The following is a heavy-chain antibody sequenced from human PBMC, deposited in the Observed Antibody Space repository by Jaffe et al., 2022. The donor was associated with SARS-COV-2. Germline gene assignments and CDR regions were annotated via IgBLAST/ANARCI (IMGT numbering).Heavy chain of an antibody. CDR1: GFSLRNSGGG. V-gene: IGHV2-5*02. D-gene: IGHD3-16*01. J-gene: IGHJ4*02. CDR2: ISWDDIK. Sequence: QITLKESGPALVKPTQTLTLTCTFSGFSLRNSGGGVAWIRQPPGEALEWLAEISWDDIKRYSPSLKTRLTITKDTSKNQVVLTMTNMDPVDTATYYCAHFYGGHWGQGTLVTVSS. CDR3: AHFYGGH.